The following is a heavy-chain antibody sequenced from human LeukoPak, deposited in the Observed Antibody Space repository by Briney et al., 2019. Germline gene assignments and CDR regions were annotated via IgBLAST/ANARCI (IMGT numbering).Heavy chain of an antibody. CDR2: IYYSGTT. CDR3: ARQSSGGWYLDY. V-gene: IGHV4-59*08. J-gene: IGHJ4*02. D-gene: IGHD6-19*01. Sequence: SETLSLTCTVSGGSISSYYWSWTRQPPGKGLEWIGYIYYSGTTNNNPSLKSRVTISVDTSKNQFSLELRSVTAADTAVYYCARQSSGGWYLDYWGQGTLVTVSS. CDR1: GGSISSYY.